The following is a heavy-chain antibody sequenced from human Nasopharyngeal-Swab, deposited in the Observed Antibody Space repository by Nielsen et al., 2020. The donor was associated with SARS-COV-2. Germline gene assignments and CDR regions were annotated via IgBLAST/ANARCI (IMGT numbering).Heavy chain of an antibody. D-gene: IGHD2-2*01. J-gene: IGHJ5*02. Sequence: SETLSPTCTVSGGSISSGGYYWIWIRQHPGKGLEWIGYIYYSGSTYYNPSLKSRVTISVDTSKNQFSLKLSSVTAADTAVYYCARARVVVPAANNWFDPWGQGTLVTVSS. CDR3: ARARVVVPAANNWFDP. CDR2: IYYSGST. CDR1: GGSISSGGYY. V-gene: IGHV4-31*03.